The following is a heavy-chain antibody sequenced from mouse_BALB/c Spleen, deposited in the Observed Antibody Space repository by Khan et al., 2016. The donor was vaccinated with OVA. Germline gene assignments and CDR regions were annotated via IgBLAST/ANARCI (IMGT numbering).Heavy chain of an antibody. CDR1: GFTFSAYS. D-gene: IGHD4-1*01. CDR3: TNHLTGSFAY. Sequence: EVELVESGGDLMKPGGSLKLSCAASGFTFSAYSMSWVRQTPDKRLEWVASINSDGYYTYYPDSVQGRFTISRNNAKNSLSLQMNSPKSEDTAIYYFTNHLTGSFAYWGQGTLVTVSA. V-gene: IGHV5-6*01. J-gene: IGHJ3*01. CDR2: INSDGYYT.